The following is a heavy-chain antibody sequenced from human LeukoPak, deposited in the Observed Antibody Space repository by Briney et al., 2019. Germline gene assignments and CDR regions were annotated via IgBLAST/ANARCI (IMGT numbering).Heavy chain of an antibody. V-gene: IGHV3-7*01. CDR3: ARAPGTYDSSGYEDY. CDR2: IKQDGSEK. Sequence: PGGSLRLSCAASGFTFSSYWMSWVRQAPGKGLEWVANIKQDGSEKYYVDSVKGRFTISRDNAKNSLYLQMNSLRAEDTAVYYCARAPGTYDSSGYEDYWGQGTLVTVSS. J-gene: IGHJ4*02. D-gene: IGHD3-22*01. CDR1: GFTFSSYW.